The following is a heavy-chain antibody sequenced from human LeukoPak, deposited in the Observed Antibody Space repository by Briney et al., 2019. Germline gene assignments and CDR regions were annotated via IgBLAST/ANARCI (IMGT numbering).Heavy chain of an antibody. CDR1: GFTFSGYA. Sequence: GGSLRLSCTPSGFTFSGYAMHWVRQALGKGLGWVAVIWFDGSNTYYADSVKGRFTISRDNSKNTLYLQMNSLRAEDTAAYYCARGAQSGGYSGPFDIWGQGTMVTVSS. V-gene: IGHV3-33*01. J-gene: IGHJ3*02. D-gene: IGHD1-26*01. CDR3: ARGAQSGGYSGPFDI. CDR2: IWFDGSNT.